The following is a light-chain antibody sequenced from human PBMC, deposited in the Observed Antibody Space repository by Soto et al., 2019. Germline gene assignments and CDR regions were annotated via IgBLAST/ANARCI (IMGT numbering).Light chain of an antibody. Sequence: DIQMTQPPSPLSLSLGERATIPCRARQSISGCLNWYRQKSGKAPKLLMYGASTLESGVPSRFSGSGSGTDFTLTISSLQPEDFATYYCQQCYATPLTFGGGTKVDI. CDR2: GAS. CDR3: QQCYATPLT. J-gene: IGKJ4*01. V-gene: IGKV1-39*01. CDR1: QSISGC.